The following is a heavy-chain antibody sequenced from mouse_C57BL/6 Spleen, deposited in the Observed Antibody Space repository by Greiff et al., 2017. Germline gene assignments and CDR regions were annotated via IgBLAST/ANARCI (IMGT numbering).Heavy chain of an antibody. CDR2: IYPSDSET. CDR3: ASGGYGPYAMDY. J-gene: IGHJ4*01. CDR1: GYTFTSYW. D-gene: IGHD2-10*02. Sequence: VQLQQPGAELVRPGSSVKLSCKASGYTFTSYWMDWVKQRPGQGLEWIGNIYPSDSETHYNQKFKDKATLTVDKSSSTAYMQLSSLTSEDSAVYYCASGGYGPYAMDYWGQGTSVTVSS. V-gene: IGHV1-61*01.